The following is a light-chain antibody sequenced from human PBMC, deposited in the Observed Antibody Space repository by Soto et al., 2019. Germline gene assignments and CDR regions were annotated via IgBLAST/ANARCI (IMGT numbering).Light chain of an antibody. CDR2: EVS. CDR1: SSDVGGYNF. J-gene: IGLJ1*01. V-gene: IGLV2-14*01. CDR3: SSFRSKSPLHV. Sequence: QSALTEAAAVSGTTEQTITISCTGTSSDVGGYNFVSWYQQHPGKAPKLIIFEVSNRPSGVSNRFSGSKSGDTASLTISGLXAEDEAASYFSSFRSKSPLHVFGTGTQVTV.